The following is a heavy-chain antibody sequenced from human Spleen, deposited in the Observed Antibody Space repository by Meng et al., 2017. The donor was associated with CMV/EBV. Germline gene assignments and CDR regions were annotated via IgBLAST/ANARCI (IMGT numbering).Heavy chain of an antibody. V-gene: IGHV3-23*01. CDR2: ISGSGGST. J-gene: IGHJ3*02. CDR1: GFTLSKYA. Sequence: GESLKISCAASGFTLSKYAMRWVRQAPGKGLEWVSAISGSGGSTYYTDSVKGRFTISRDNSKNTLYLEMNSLRVEDTAVYYCAKVAGSFPYDAFDMWGQGTMVTVSS. CDR3: AKVAGSFPYDAFDM. D-gene: IGHD3-10*01.